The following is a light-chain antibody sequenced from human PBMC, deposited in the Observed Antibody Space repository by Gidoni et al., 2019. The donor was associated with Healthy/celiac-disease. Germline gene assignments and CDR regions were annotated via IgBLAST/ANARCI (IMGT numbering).Light chain of an antibody. V-gene: IGKV3-20*01. CDR2: GAS. CDR1: QSVSSSY. Sequence: ETVLTQSPGTLSLSPGGRATLSCRASQSVSSSYLAWYQQKPGQAPRLLIYGASSRATGIPDRFSGSGSGTDFTLTISRLEPEDFAVYYCQQYGSSPLITFGPGTKVDIK. J-gene: IGKJ3*01. CDR3: QQYGSSPLIT.